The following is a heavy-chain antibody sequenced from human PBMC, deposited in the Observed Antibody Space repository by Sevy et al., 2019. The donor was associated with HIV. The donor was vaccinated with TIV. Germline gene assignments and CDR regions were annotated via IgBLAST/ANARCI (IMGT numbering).Heavy chain of an antibody. CDR1: RFTFADHA. V-gene: IGHV3-30*04. J-gene: IGHJ4*01. Sequence: GGSLRLSCAASRFTFADHAFHWVRQAPGKGLEWVAIISFDGRNKRLAESVKGRFTISRDDSKNTVYLQMTSLRPEDTAVYYCARDHCTDGACFRSGYFDYWGHGTLVTVSS. CDR2: ISFDGRNK. D-gene: IGHD2-8*01. CDR3: ARDHCTDGACFRSGYFDY.